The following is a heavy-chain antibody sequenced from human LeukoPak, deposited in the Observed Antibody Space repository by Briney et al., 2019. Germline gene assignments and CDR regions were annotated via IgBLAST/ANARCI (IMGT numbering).Heavy chain of an antibody. CDR2: INPNSGGT. J-gene: IGHJ4*02. V-gene: IGHV1-2*02. CDR3: AREGPIVGATHLVDY. Sequence: ASVKVSCKASGYTFTDYYMHWVRQAPGQGLEWMGWINPNSGGTNYAQKFQGRVTMTRDTSISTAYVELSRLRSDDTAVYYCAREGPIVGATHLVDYWGQGTLVTVSS. D-gene: IGHD1-26*01. CDR1: GYTFTDYY.